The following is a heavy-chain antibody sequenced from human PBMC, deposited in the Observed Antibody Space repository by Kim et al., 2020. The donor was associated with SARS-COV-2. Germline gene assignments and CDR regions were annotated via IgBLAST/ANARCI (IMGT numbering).Heavy chain of an antibody. CDR3: ARVRGVRHIVVVTDAFDI. Sequence: SETLSLTCTVSGGSISSGGYYWSWIRQHPGKGLEWIGYIYYSGSTYYNPSLKSRVTISVDTSKNQFSLKLSSVTAADTAVYYCARVRGVRHIVVVTDAFDIWGQGKMVTVSS. J-gene: IGHJ3*02. V-gene: IGHV4-31*03. CDR1: GGSISSGGYY. CDR2: IYYSGST. D-gene: IGHD2-21*02.